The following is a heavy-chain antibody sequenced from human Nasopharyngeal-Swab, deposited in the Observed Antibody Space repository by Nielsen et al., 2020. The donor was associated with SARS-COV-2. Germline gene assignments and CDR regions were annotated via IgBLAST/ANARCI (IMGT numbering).Heavy chain of an antibody. Sequence: GESLKISCAASGFTFSSYSLNWVRQVPGKGLEWVSFISSSSSTIKYADSVKGRFTISRDNAKNSLYLQMNSLRAEDTAVYYCARDARLTIFGVDPPGYYGMDVWGQGTTVTVSS. J-gene: IGHJ6*02. D-gene: IGHD3-3*01. V-gene: IGHV3-48*04. CDR3: ARDARLTIFGVDPPGYYGMDV. CDR2: ISSSSSTI. CDR1: GFTFSSYS.